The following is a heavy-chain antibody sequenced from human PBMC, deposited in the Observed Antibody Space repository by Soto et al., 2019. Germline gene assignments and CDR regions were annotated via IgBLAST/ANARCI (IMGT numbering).Heavy chain of an antibody. Sequence: SETLSLTCTVSGGSISSYYWSWIRQPPGKGLEWIGSIHYSGSTYYNPSLKSRVTISVDTSKNQFPLKLSSVTAADTAVYYCATSNWFDPWGQGTLVTVSS. CDR1: GGSISSYY. CDR2: IHYSGST. D-gene: IGHD2-2*01. J-gene: IGHJ5*02. V-gene: IGHV4-59*05. CDR3: ATSNWFDP.